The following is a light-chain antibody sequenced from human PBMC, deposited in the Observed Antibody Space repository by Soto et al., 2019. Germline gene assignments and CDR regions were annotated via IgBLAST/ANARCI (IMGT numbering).Light chain of an antibody. V-gene: IGKV4-1*01. CDR2: WAS. J-gene: IGKJ5*01. Sequence: DIVMTQSPDSLAVSLGERATINCRSSQTIFYSSNRKDYISWYQQKSGQPPKLLIYWASTRESGVPDRFSGGGSETDFTLTISSLQAEDVAVYYCQQYNSVPITFGQGTRLEI. CDR1: QTIFYSSNRKDY. CDR3: QQYNSVPIT.